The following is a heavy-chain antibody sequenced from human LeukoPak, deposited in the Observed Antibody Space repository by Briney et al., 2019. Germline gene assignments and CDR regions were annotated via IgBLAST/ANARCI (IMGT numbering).Heavy chain of an antibody. V-gene: IGHV3-23*01. Sequence: GGSLRLSCAASGFTFSSYAMSWVRQAPGKGLEWVSGISGSGDNTYYAGSVKGRFTISRDNSKITLYLQMNGLRAEDTAVYYCAKERSTDRAWFGELFEWGQGNMVTVSS. D-gene: IGHD3-10*01. CDR2: ISGSGDNT. CDR3: AKERSTDRAWFGELFE. J-gene: IGHJ4*02. CDR1: GFTFSSYA.